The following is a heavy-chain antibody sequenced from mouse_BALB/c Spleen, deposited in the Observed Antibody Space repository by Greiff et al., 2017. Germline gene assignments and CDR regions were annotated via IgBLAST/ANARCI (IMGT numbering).Heavy chain of an antibody. Sequence: EVKLVESGGGLVQPGGSRKLSCAASGFTFSSFGMHWVRQAPEKGLEWVAYISSGSSTIYYADTVKGRFTISRDNPKNTLFLQMTSLRSEDTAMYYCARGELTWTSWFAYWGQGTLVTVSA. J-gene: IGHJ3*01. V-gene: IGHV5-17*02. D-gene: IGHD4-1*01. CDR3: ARGELTWTSWFAY. CDR2: ISSGSSTI. CDR1: GFTFSSFG.